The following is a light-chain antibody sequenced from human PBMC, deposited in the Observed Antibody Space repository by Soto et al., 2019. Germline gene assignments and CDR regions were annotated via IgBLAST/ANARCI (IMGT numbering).Light chain of an antibody. CDR1: QSVSAGY. J-gene: IGKJ1*01. V-gene: IGKV3-20*01. Sequence: EIVLTQSPGTLSLSPGERATLSCRASQSVSAGYLAWYQQKPGQAPRLRIYAASSRATGLPDRFSGSGSGTDFNLNISRLEPEDFAVYFCQQYGSSPATFCQETKVEIK. CDR2: AAS. CDR3: QQYGSSPAT.